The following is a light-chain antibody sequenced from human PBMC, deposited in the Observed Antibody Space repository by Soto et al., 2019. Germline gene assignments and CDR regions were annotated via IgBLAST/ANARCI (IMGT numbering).Light chain of an antibody. CDR1: NIGSKS. CDR2: DDS. V-gene: IGLV3-21*02. Sequence: SYELSHPPSVSLAPGHTARITCGGNNIGSKSVHWYQQKPGQAPVLVVYDDSDRPSGIPERFSGSNSGNTATLTISRVDAGDEADYHCQVWDSSSAHHAFGTGTKVTV. J-gene: IGLJ1*01. CDR3: QVWDSSSAHHA.